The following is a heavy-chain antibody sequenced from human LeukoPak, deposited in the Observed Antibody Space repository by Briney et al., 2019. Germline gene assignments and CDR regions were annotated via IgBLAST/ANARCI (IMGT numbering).Heavy chain of an antibody. CDR1: GFTFSDYY. J-gene: IGHJ4*02. Sequence: GGSLRLSCATSGFTFSDYYMGWIRQAPGKGLEWVSYISVSGTTMYYADSVKGRFTLSRDNAKNSLYLQMNSLRAEDTAVYYCARVGRLQYGDYVAFDYWGQGTLVTVSS. CDR2: ISVSGTTM. V-gene: IGHV3-11*01. D-gene: IGHD4-17*01. CDR3: ARVGRLQYGDYVAFDY.